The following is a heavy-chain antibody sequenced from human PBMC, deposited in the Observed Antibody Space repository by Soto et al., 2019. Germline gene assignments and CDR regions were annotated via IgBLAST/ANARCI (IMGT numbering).Heavy chain of an antibody. Sequence: GGSLRLSCAASGFTFSSYAMSWVRQAPGKGLEKVTAISGSGDSIYYADTVKGRFTISRDNSQNTLYLKMNSLRAEDTAVYYCAKRALGFSYYFDYWGQGTLVTVSS. CDR1: GFTFSSYA. CDR2: ISGSGDSI. J-gene: IGHJ4*02. D-gene: IGHD3-16*01. V-gene: IGHV3-23*01. CDR3: AKRALGFSYYFDY.